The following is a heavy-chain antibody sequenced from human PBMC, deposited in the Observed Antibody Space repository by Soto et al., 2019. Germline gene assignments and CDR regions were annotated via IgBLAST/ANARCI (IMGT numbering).Heavy chain of an antibody. Sequence: SETLGVPCTVSPGAISIYYFNWIRPPPGKGLDWLGDIYYSGSTNYNPSLKGRVTISVDTSKNQFSLKLRSVTAADTAVYYCARETYDFGSSCEPNYIFDYWGQGTLVTVSS. J-gene: IGHJ4*02. D-gene: IGHD3-3*01. CDR1: PGAISIYY. CDR3: ARETYDFGSSCEPNYIFDY. V-gene: IGHV4-59*12. CDR2: IYYSGST.